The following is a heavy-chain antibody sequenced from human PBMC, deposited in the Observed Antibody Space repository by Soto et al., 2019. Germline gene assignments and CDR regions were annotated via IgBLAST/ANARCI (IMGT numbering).Heavy chain of an antibody. D-gene: IGHD2-21*02. J-gene: IGHJ6*02. V-gene: IGHV1-69*06. CDR3: ARGRGGDGAYYYGMDV. CDR1: GGTFSSYA. Sequence: QVQLVQSGAEVKKPGSSVKFSCKASGGTFSSYAISWVRQAPGQGLEWMGGIIPIFGTANYAQKFQGRVTITADKSTSTAYVELSSLRSEDTAVYYCARGRGGDGAYYYGMDVWGQGTTVTVSS. CDR2: IIPIFGTA.